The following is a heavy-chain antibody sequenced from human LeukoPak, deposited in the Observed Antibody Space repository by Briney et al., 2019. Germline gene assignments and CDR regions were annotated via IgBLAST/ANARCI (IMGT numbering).Heavy chain of an antibody. D-gene: IGHD1-26*01. Sequence: GGSLRLSCAASGFTFSSYGMSWVRQAPGKGLEWVAAISGSGGSTYYADSVKGRFTISRDNSKNTLYLQMNSLRAEDTAVYYCAKDRWELLHRGWFDPWGQGTLVTVSS. V-gene: IGHV3-23*01. CDR1: GFTFSSYG. J-gene: IGHJ5*02. CDR3: AKDRWELLHRGWFDP. CDR2: ISGSGGST.